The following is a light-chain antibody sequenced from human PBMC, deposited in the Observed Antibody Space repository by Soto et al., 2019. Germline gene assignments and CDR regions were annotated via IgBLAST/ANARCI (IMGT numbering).Light chain of an antibody. CDR3: QHCDYLPI. V-gene: IGKV1-33*01. CDR2: DAS. Sequence: DIQMTQSPSSLSASVGDRVTITCQASQDITSYLNWYQHKPGKAPKLLIYDASILEAGVPSRFSGSGSGTDFTLLISSLQPESVATYYCQHCDYLPIFGPGTTVDFK. CDR1: QDITSY. J-gene: IGKJ3*01.